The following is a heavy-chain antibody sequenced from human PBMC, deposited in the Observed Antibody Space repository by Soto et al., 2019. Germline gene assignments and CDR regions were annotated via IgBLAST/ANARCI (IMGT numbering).Heavy chain of an antibody. D-gene: IGHD2-8*02. CDR3: ARDKITGLFDY. J-gene: IGHJ4*02. Sequence: GGSLRLSCAASGFTFSSYAMSWVRQAPGKGLEWVSAISGSGGSTYYADSMKGRFTISRDTSKNQFSLKLTSVTAADTAVYYCARDKITGLFDYWGQGTLVTVYS. CDR2: ISGSGGST. V-gene: IGHV3-23*01. CDR1: GFTFSSYA.